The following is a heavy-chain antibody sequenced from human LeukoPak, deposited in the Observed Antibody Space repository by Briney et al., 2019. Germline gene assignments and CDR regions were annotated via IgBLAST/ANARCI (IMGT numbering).Heavy chain of an antibody. V-gene: IGHV3-73*01. J-gene: IGHJ4*02. CDR3: ARGITAMAYFDY. Sequence: GGSLRLSCAASGFTSSGSAMHWVRQASGKGLEWVGRIRSKANSYATAYAASVKGRFTISRDDSKNTAYLQMNSLRAEDTAVYYCARGITAMAYFDYWGQGTLVTVSS. CDR1: GFTSSGSA. CDR2: IRSKANSYAT. D-gene: IGHD5-18*01.